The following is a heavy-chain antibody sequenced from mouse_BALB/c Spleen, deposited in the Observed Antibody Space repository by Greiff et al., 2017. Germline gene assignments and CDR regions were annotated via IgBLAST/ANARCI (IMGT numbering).Heavy chain of an antibody. Sequence: EVQLQESGPGLVKPSQSLSLTCTVTGYSITSDYAWNWIRQFPGNKLEWMGYISYSGSTSYNPSLKSRISITRDTSKNQFFLQLNSVTTEDTATYYCASNSWFAYWGQGTLVTVSA. J-gene: IGHJ3*01. CDR3: ASNSWFAY. V-gene: IGHV3-2*02. CDR1: GYSITSDYA. CDR2: ISYSGST. D-gene: IGHD1-3*01.